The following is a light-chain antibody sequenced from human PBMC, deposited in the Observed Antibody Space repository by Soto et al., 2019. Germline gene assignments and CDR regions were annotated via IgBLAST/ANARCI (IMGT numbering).Light chain of an antibody. CDR3: AHAPAVPFT. J-gene: IGKJ4*01. CDR1: RIMLGSRRYNY. Sequence: VVTQSPRSLPVTPGDPGSISCSSGRIMLGSRRYNYLNWYLQKPGQSQQLLIYLGSSRAYGVPDRFSGSGSGTDFTLTISRVEAGDVGVYFCAHAPAVPFTSGGGTKVDIK. CDR2: LGS. V-gene: IGKV2-28*01.